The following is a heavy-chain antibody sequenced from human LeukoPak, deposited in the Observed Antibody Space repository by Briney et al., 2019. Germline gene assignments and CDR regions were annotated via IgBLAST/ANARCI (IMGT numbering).Heavy chain of an antibody. D-gene: IGHD3-10*01. CDR3: AAREYYGSGNY. J-gene: IGHJ4*02. CDR1: GYTFTSYY. CDR2: INPSGGST. V-gene: IGHV1-46*01. Sequence: GASVKVSCKASGYTFTSYYMHWVRQAPGQGLEWVGIINPSGGSTNYAGKFQGRVTMTSETSTSTVYMELTNLGSEDTAMFYCAAREYYGSGNYWGQGTLVTVSS.